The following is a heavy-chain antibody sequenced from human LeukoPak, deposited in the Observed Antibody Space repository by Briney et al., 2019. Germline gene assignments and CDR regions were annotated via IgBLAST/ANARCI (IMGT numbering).Heavy chain of an antibody. J-gene: IGHJ1*01. CDR1: GGSFSGYY. CDR3: ARGHSPVTTKVSYFQH. D-gene: IGHD4-17*01. V-gene: IGHV4-34*01. Sequence: PSETLSLTGAVYGGSFSGYYWSWIRQPPGKGLEWIGEINHSGSTNYNPSLKSRVTILVDTSKNQFSLKLSSVTAADTAVYYCARGHSPVTTKVSYFQHWGQGTLVTVSS. CDR2: INHSGST.